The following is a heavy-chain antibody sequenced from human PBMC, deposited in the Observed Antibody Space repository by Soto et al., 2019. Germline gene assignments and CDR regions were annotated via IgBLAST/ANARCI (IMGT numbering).Heavy chain of an antibody. J-gene: IGHJ6*02. V-gene: IGHV3-30-3*01. Sequence: HLGGSLRLSCAASGFTFSSYAMHWVRQAPGKGLEWVAVISYDGSNKYYADSVKGRFTISRDNSKNTLYLQMNSLRAEDTAVYYCARGDQLERPYYYYGMDVWGQGTTVTVSS. CDR2: ISYDGSNK. CDR3: ARGDQLERPYYYYGMDV. D-gene: IGHD1-1*01. CDR1: GFTFSSYA.